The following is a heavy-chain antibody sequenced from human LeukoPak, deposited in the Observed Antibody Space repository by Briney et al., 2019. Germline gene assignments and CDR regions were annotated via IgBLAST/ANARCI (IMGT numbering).Heavy chain of an antibody. J-gene: IGHJ6*02. D-gene: IGHD3-10*01. Sequence: PGGSLRLSCAASGFTFSSYSVHWVRQAPGKGLEWVALISYDGSNKYYEDSVKGRSTISRDNSKNTLYLQMNSLRAEDTAVYYCARDRNYYGSRYFGMDVWGQGTTVTVSS. CDR2: ISYDGSNK. CDR1: GFTFSSYS. CDR3: ARDRNYYGSRYFGMDV. V-gene: IGHV3-30-3*01.